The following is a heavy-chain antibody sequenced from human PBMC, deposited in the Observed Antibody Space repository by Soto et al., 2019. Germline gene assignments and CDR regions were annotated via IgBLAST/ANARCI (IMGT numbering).Heavy chain of an antibody. V-gene: IGHV4-59*01. D-gene: IGHD3-22*01. CDR3: ARVYDSSGYYHYYYGMDV. J-gene: IGHJ6*02. CDR1: GGSISSYY. Sequence: SETLSLTCTVSGGSISSYYWSWIRQPPGKGLEWIGYIYYSGSTNYNPSLKSRVTISVDTSKNQFSLKLSSVTAADTAVYYCARVYDSSGYYHYYYGMDVWGQGTTVTVAS. CDR2: IYYSGST.